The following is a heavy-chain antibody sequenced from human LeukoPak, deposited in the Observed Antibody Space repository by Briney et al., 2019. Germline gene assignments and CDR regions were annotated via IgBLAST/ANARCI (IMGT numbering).Heavy chain of an antibody. CDR3: ASGTRRYDKYMTTESTRGVVQDY. CDR2: IIPNRGIA. Sequence: SVKVSCKASGYTFSSYAISWVRQAPGQGLVWMGRIIPNRGIAIYAQKFQGRVTITADNSTNTAYMELSSLRSEDTAVYYCASGTRRYDKYMTTESTRGVVQDYWGQGTLVTVSS. V-gene: IGHV1-69*04. CDR1: GYTFSSYA. D-gene: IGHD4-17*01. J-gene: IGHJ4*02.